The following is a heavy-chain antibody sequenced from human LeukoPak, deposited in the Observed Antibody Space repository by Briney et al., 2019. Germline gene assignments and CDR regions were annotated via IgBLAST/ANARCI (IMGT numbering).Heavy chain of an antibody. Sequence: SQTLSLTCALSGDSVSSNSAASNWISQSPSRCLELLGRTYYRSKCNNDYAVSLKSRITISPDTSKNQFSLQLNSVTPEDTAVYYCARDHDSGWSTAVHYYYGMDVWGQGTTVTVSS. CDR3: ARDHDSGWSTAVHYYYGMDV. CDR2: TYYRSKCNN. D-gene: IGHD6-19*01. V-gene: IGHV6-1*01. J-gene: IGHJ6*02. CDR1: GDSVSSNSAA.